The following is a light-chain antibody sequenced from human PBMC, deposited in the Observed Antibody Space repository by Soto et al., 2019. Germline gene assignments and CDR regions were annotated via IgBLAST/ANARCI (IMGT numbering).Light chain of an antibody. CDR3: SSYTTRSTLV. J-gene: IGLJ3*02. CDR1: SSDVGAYNY. Sequence: QSVLTQPASVSGSPGQSITISCTGTSSDVGAYNYVSWYQQLPDKAPKLMIYDVTYRPSGVSNRFSGSKSGNTASLTISGLQAEDEADYFCSSYTTRSTLVFGGGTKLTVL. V-gene: IGLV2-14*03. CDR2: DVT.